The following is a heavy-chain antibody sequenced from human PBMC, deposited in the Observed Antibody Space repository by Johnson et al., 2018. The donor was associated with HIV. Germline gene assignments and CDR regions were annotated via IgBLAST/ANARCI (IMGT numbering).Heavy chain of an antibody. Sequence: QVQLVESGGGLVQPGRSLRLSCAASGFTFSSYAMHWVRQAPGKGLEWVAVIWYDGSNKYYADSVKGRFTISRDNSKNTLYLQMNSLRAEDTAVYYCAREEGTDILTRGDAFDIWGQGTMVTVSS. J-gene: IGHJ3*02. CDR3: AREEGTDILTRGDAFDI. CDR1: GFTFSSYA. D-gene: IGHD3-9*01. V-gene: IGHV3-33*08. CDR2: IWYDGSNK.